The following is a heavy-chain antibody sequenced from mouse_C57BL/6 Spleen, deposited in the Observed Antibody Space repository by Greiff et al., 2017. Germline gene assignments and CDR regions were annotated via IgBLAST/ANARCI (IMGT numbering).Heavy chain of an antibody. D-gene: IGHD1-1*01. J-gene: IGHJ4*01. CDR1: GFTFSDYG. Sequence: EVMLVESGGGLVKPGGSLKLSCAASGFTFSDYGMHWVRQAPEKGLEWVAYISSGSSTIYYADTVKGRFTIARDNAKNTLLLQMTSLRSEDTAMYYCARTDYYGSRRYAMDYWGQGTSVTVSS. CDR2: ISSGSSTI. CDR3: ARTDYYGSRRYAMDY. V-gene: IGHV5-17*01.